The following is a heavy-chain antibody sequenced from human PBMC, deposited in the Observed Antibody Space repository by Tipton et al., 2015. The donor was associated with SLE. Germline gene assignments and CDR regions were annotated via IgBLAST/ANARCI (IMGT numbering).Heavy chain of an antibody. Sequence: TLSLTCAVYGGSFSGYYWSWIRQPAGKGLEWIGRIYTSGSTNYNPSLKSRVTISVDTSKNQFSLKLSSVTAADTAVYYCARDYYYMDVWGKGTTVTVSS. CDR3: ARDYYYMDV. CDR2: IYTSGST. J-gene: IGHJ6*03. CDR1: GGSFSGYY. V-gene: IGHV4-59*10.